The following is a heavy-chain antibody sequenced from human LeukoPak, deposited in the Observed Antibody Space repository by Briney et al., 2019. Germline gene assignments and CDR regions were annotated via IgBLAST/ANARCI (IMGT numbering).Heavy chain of an antibody. Sequence: GESLKISCKGSGYSFTSYWIGWVRQMPGKDLEWMGIIYPGDSDTRYSPSFQAQVTISADKSISTAYLQWSSLKASDTAMYYCARASYYYDSSGYWYFDYWGQGTLVTVSS. CDR1: GYSFTSYW. V-gene: IGHV5-51*01. J-gene: IGHJ4*02. CDR3: ARASYYYDSSGYWYFDY. D-gene: IGHD3-22*01. CDR2: IYPGDSDT.